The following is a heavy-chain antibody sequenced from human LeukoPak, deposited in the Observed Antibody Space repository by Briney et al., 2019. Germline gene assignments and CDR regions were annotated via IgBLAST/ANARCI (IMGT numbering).Heavy chain of an antibody. CDR1: GGTFSSYA. Sequence: ASVKVSCKASGGTFSSYAISWVRQAPGQGLEWMGRIIPILGIANYAQKFQGRVTITADKSTSTAYVELSSLRSEDTAVYYCARIAVAGGGENDCWGQGTLVTVSS. J-gene: IGHJ4*02. V-gene: IGHV1-69*04. D-gene: IGHD6-19*01. CDR3: ARIAVAGGGENDC. CDR2: IIPILGIA.